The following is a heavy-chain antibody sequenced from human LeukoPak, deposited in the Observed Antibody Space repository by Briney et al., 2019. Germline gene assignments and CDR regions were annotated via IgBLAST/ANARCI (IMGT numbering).Heavy chain of an antibody. D-gene: IGHD7-27*01. CDR2: ISYDGSNK. Sequence: GRSLRLSCAASGFTFSAYGMHWVRQAPGKGLEWVALISYDGSNKYYADSVKGRFSISRDTSKYTLYLQMNSLRAEDTAVYYCAKEKTGPYYFDYWGQGTLVTVSS. J-gene: IGHJ4*02. CDR3: AKEKTGPYYFDY. CDR1: GFTFSAYG. V-gene: IGHV3-30*18.